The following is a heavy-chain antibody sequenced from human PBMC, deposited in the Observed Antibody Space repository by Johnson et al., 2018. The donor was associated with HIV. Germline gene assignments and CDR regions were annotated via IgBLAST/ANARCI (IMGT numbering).Heavy chain of an antibody. Sequence: VQLVESGGGLVQPGGSLRLSCAASGFTVSSNYMSWVRQAPGKGLEWVSVIYSGGSTYDADSVKGRFTISRDNSKNTLYLQMNSLKTEDTAVYYCSTGFSSWAFDIWGQGTMVTVSS. CDR1: GFTVSSNY. CDR2: IYSGGST. D-gene: IGHD6-13*01. V-gene: IGHV3-66*01. J-gene: IGHJ3*02. CDR3: STGFSSWAFDI.